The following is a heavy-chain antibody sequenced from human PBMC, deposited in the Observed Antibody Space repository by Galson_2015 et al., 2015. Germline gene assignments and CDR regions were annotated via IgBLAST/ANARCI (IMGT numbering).Heavy chain of an antibody. CDR1: GYSFPRYW. CDR2: IYSGDSDT. D-gene: IGHD6-19*01. J-gene: IGHJ5*02. V-gene: IGHV5-51*01. Sequence: QSGAEVTKPGESLKISCTGSGYSFPRYWIGWVRQMPGKGLEWMGIIYSGDSDTRYSPSFQGQVTISADKSISTAYLQWSSLKASDTAMYYCARGPSSGWYGRWLDPWGQGTLVTVSS. CDR3: ARGPSSGWYGRWLDP.